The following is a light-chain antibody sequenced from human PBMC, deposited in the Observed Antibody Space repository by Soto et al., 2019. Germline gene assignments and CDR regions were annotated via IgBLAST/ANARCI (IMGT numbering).Light chain of an antibody. CDR3: QVWDRVSDRYV. Sequence: SYELTQPPSVSVAPGKTATITCGGNKIGSLGVDWYQHKPGQAPALVIYFDSDRPSGIPERFSGSNAGNTATLSISRVEAGDEADYYCQVWDRVSDRYVIGSGTKLTVL. CDR1: KIGSLG. CDR2: FDS. J-gene: IGLJ1*01. V-gene: IGLV3-21*04.